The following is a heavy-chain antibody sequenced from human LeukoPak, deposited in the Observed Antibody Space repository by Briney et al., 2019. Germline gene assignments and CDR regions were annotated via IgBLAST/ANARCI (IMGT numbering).Heavy chain of an antibody. CDR3: ASYDSSGYFSPYWYFDL. J-gene: IGHJ2*01. V-gene: IGHV4-38-2*02. CDR1: GDSISSGYY. CDR2: IYHTGST. Sequence: SETLSLTCTVSGDSISSGYYWGWIRPPPGKGLEWIASIYHTGSTDYNPSLKSRVTISVDTSKNHLSLKLSSVTAADTAVYYCASYDSSGYFSPYWYFDLWGRGTLVTVSS. D-gene: IGHD3-22*01.